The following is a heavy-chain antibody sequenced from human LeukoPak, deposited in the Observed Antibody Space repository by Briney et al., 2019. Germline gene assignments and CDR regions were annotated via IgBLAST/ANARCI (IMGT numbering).Heavy chain of an antibody. CDR3: ARVSGYDWESSYDY. CDR2: IYHSGST. V-gene: IGHV4-38-2*02. D-gene: IGHD5-12*01. J-gene: IGHJ4*02. CDR1: GYSISSGYY. Sequence: NSSETLSLTCTVSGYSISSGYYWGWIRQPPGKGLEWIGSIYHSGSTYHNPSLKSRVTISVDTSKNQFSLKLSSVTAADTAVYYCARVSGYDWESSYDYWGQGTLVTVSS.